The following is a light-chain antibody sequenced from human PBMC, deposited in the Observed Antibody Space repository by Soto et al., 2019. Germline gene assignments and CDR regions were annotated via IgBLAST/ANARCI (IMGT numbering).Light chain of an antibody. Sequence: EIVLTQAPGTLSLSPGERSTLSCRASQSVVGNYVAWYQQKHGQAPRXXIYSAFNRATGIPDRFSGSGSGTDLTITISRLEPEDGEVYDGQQYRSSPLTFGPGTKVDIK. CDR3: QQYRSSPLT. CDR2: SAF. J-gene: IGKJ1*01. CDR1: QSVVGNY. V-gene: IGKV3-20*01.